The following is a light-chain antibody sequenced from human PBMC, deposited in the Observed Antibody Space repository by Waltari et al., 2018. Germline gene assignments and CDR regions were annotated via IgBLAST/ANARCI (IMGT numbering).Light chain of an antibody. CDR3: QQCLTYPQA. CDR1: QGIRSG. V-gene: IGKV1-13*02. J-gene: IGKJ5*01. Sequence: AIQLTQSPSSLSASIGVRVTISCRASQGIRSGLAWYQQKPGQPPKLLIYDASTLDSGVPSRFSGSGSGTDFTLTISSLQPEDFATYYCQQCLTYPQAFGQVTRLEIK. CDR2: DAS.